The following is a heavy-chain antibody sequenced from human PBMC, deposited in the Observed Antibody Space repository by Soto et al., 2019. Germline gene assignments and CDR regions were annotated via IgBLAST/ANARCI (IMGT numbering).Heavy chain of an antibody. D-gene: IGHD1-26*01. CDR3: AKDRGGSYLGA. Sequence: QVQPVESGGGVVQPGRSLRLSCAASGFTFSSYGMHWVRQAPGKGLEWVAVISYDGSNKYYADSVKGRFTTSRDNSKNTLYLQMNSLRAEDTAVYYCAKDRGGSYLGAWGQGTLVTVSS. CDR2: ISYDGSNK. J-gene: IGHJ5*02. CDR1: GFTFSSYG. V-gene: IGHV3-30*18.